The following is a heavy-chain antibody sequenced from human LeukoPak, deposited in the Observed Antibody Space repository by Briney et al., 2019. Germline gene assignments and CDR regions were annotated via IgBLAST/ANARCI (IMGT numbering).Heavy chain of an antibody. D-gene: IGHD1-1*01. Sequence: GGSLRHSCAASGLIFSSYGMTWVRQAPGKGLEWVATVWYDGTTQEYADSVKGRFTISRDNSNDTLYLQMNSLKVADTAIYYCARARGGHDRDYFDYWGQGTLVTVSS. V-gene: IGHV3-33*01. CDR1: GLIFSSYG. CDR3: ARARGGHDRDYFDY. J-gene: IGHJ4*02. CDR2: VWYDGTTQ.